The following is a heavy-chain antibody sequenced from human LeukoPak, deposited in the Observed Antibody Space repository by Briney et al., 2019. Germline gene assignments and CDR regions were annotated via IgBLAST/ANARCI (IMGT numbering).Heavy chain of an antibody. CDR1: GFTFSNAW. CDR2: IKGKTDGGTT. CDR3: TRGRRATHDY. D-gene: IGHD1-26*01. J-gene: IGHJ4*02. V-gene: IGHV3-15*01. Sequence: PGGSLRLSCAASGFTFSNAWMSWVRQAPGKGLEWVGRIKGKTDGGTTEYAASVKGRFTISRDDSKSIAYLQMNSLKTEDTAVYYCTRGRRATHDYWGQGTLVTVSS.